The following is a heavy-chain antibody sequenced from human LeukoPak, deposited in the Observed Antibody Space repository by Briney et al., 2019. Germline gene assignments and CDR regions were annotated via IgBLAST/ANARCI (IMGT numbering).Heavy chain of an antibody. Sequence: SETLSLTCSVSVDSVSRSDSYWDWIRQPPGKGLEWIGTIYYSGRTYYSPSLKSRVTMSVDPANNQFSLTLRPVTAADTAVYYCARRRYYDGSGYLEWGQGTLLSVSS. CDR2: IYYSGRT. J-gene: IGHJ1*01. D-gene: IGHD3-22*01. CDR1: VDSVSRSDSY. CDR3: ARRRYYDGSGYLE. V-gene: IGHV4-39*01.